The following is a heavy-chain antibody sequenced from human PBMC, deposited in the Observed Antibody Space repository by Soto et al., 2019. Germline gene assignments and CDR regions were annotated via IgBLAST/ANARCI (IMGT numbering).Heavy chain of an antibody. Sequence: QLQLQESGSGLVKPSQTLSLTCAVSGGSISSGGYSWSWIRQPPGKGLEWMGYIYHSVTTYYNPSLKSRVSISVDRSKNQFSLKLSSVTAADTAVYYCARGEQGYYYDSSGYYPPYFDYWGQGALVTVSS. CDR2: IYHSVTT. D-gene: IGHD3-22*01. CDR3: ARGEQGYYYDSSGYYPPYFDY. J-gene: IGHJ4*02. V-gene: IGHV4-30-2*01. CDR1: GGSISSGGYS.